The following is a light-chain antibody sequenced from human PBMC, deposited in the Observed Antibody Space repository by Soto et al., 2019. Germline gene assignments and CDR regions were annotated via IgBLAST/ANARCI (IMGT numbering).Light chain of an antibody. V-gene: IGKV3-11*01. CDR3: QQYGSLSWT. J-gene: IGKJ1*01. Sequence: EIVLTQSPATLSLSPGERATLSCRASQSVSSSLAWYQQKPGQAPRLLIYDASNRATAIPARFSGSGSGTDFTLTISSLEPEDFAVYYCQQYGSLSWTFGQGTKVEIK. CDR2: DAS. CDR1: QSVSSS.